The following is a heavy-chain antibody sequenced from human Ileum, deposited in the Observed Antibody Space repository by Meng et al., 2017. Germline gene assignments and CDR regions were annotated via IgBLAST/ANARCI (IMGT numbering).Heavy chain of an antibody. V-gene: IGHV4-34*01. J-gene: IGHJ5*02. Sequence: QVQLQEVGAGLFEPSETLSLTGAVYGWYFSGDYWSGNGQPQGKGREGIGKTNNSGSTNYNPSLKSRVTISVDTSKNQFSLKLSSVTAADTAVYYCARGRGLIWFGEWFDPWGQGTLVTVSS. CDR1: GWYFSGDY. CDR3: ARGRGLIWFGEWFDP. CDR2: TNNSGST. D-gene: IGHD3-10*01.